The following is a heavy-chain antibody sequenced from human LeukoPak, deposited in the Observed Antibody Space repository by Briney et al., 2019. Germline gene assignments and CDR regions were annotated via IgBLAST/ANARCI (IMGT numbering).Heavy chain of an antibody. CDR3: ARDTAAALDF. J-gene: IGHJ4*02. D-gene: IGHD6-6*01. CDR1: GFTVSSTY. Sequence: GGSLRLSCAASGFTVSSTYMSWVRQAPGKGLEWVGRTKNKGQSHITDYAASVKGRFFSSRDDSKNSLYLQMNSLQTDDTGIYYCARDTAAALDFWGQGILVTVSS. CDR2: TKNKGQSHIT. V-gene: IGHV3-72*01.